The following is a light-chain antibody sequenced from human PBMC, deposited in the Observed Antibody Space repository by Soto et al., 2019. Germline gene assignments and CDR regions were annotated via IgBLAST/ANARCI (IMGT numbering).Light chain of an antibody. CDR2: VAS. Sequence: EIVLTQSPGTLSLSPGERATLSCRASQNVGSNYLAWYQQKPGQAPRLLIYVASNRATGIPDRFSGSGSGTDLPLTIIRLEPEDFAVYYCQQYGTSPFTFGQGTKME. V-gene: IGKV3-20*01. CDR1: QNVGSNY. CDR3: QQYGTSPFT. J-gene: IGKJ2*01.